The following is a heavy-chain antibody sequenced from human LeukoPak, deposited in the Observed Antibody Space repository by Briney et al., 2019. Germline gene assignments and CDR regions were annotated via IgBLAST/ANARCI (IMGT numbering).Heavy chain of an antibody. CDR3: ATVTKVDFDY. CDR1: GFTFSSYT. D-gene: IGHD4-11*01. V-gene: IGHV3-30-3*01. J-gene: IGHJ4*02. Sequence: PGGSLRLSCAASGFTFSSYTMYWFRQAPGKGLEWVASVSVEGTGRDFPGSAEGRFTISRDNSKSMVYLHMNNVRGEDTAVYYCATVTKVDFDYWGQGTLVTVSS. CDR2: VSVEGTGR.